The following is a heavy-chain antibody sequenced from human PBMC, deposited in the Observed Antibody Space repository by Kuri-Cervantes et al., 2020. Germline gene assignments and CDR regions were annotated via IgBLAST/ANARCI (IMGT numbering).Heavy chain of an antibody. D-gene: IGHD2-8*01. J-gene: IGHJ4*02. CDR3: ARGAGASTKEGFDS. CDR1: GGSISNYY. V-gene: IGHV4-4*07. Sequence: GSLRLSCTVSGGSISNYYWSWVRQPAGKGLEWIGRIFSSGYSNYNPSLKRRVTMSVDTSKNQFSLKLTSVTAADTAMYYCARGAGASTKEGFDSWGPGTLVTVSS. CDR2: IFSSGYS.